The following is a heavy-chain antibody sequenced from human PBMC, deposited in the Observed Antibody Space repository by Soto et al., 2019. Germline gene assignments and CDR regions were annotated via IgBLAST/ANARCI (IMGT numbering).Heavy chain of an antibody. V-gene: IGHV1-18*01. CDR3: ATRSPAFDY. Sequence: QVQLVQSGPEVKKPGASVKVSCKTSGYTFTNFGISWVRQAPGQGLEWVGWVTTDKGKTTYAQKFQGSVTMTTDTSTSTAYMELRSLRSDDTAVYYCATRSPAFDYWGQGTLVTVSS. J-gene: IGHJ4*02. CDR1: GYTFTNFG. CDR2: VTTDKGKT.